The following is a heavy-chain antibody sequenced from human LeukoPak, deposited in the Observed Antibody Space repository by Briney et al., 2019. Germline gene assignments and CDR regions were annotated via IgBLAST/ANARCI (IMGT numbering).Heavy chain of an antibody. Sequence: ASVKVSCKASGYTLTSYDINWVRQATGQGLEWMGWMNPSSGKTGYAQKFQGRISMTRNTSISTAYMELSSLRSEYTAVYYCASSSSWYPHWFDPWGQGTLVTVSS. CDR1: GYTLTSYD. CDR2: MNPSSGKT. D-gene: IGHD6-13*01. CDR3: ASSSSWYPHWFDP. V-gene: IGHV1-8*01. J-gene: IGHJ5*02.